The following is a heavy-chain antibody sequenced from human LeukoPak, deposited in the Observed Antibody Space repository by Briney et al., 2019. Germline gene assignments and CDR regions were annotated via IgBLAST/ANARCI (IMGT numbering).Heavy chain of an antibody. J-gene: IGHJ4*02. D-gene: IGHD6-19*01. CDR2: IYYSGST. CDR3: ARSTPWFSKSSGWYDY. V-gene: IGHV4-61*01. CDR1: GDSVSSGSYY. Sequence: SETLSLTCSVSGDSVSSGSYYWSWIRQPPGKGLEWIGYIYYSGSTNYNPSLKSRVTISVDTSKNQFSLKLSSVTAADTAVYYCARSTPWFSKSSGWYDYWGQGTLVTVSS.